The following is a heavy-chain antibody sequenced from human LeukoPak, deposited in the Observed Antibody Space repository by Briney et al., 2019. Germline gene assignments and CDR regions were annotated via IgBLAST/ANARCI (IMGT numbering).Heavy chain of an antibody. D-gene: IGHD3-22*01. CDR2: INPNSGDT. J-gene: IGHJ4*02. V-gene: IGHV1-2*02. CDR3: AIRGTTMIVVARPLRSFDY. Sequence: ASVKVSCKASGYTFTGYYMYSMLQAPGQGLEWMGWINPNSGDTNYAQRFQGRVTMTRDTSISTAYMELSRLRSDDTAVYYCAIRGTTMIVVARPLRSFDYWGQGTLVTVSS. CDR1: GYTFTGYY.